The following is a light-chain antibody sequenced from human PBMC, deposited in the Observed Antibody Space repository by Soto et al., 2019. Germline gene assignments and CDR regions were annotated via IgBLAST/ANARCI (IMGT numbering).Light chain of an antibody. CDR3: QQYDSSPLT. CDR1: QSVSSSY. V-gene: IGKV3-20*01. J-gene: IGKJ4*01. Sequence: EIVLTQSPGTLSLPPGERATLSCRASQSVSSSYLAWYQQKPGQAPRLLIYGASSRATGIPDRFSGSWSGTDFTLTISRLETEDFAVYYCQQYDSSPLTFGGGTKVEIK. CDR2: GAS.